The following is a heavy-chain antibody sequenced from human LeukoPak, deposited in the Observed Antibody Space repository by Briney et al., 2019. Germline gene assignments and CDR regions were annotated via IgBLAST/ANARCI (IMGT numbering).Heavy chain of an antibody. Sequence: GGSLRLSCTASGFTFGDYAMSWVRQAPGKGLEWVGFIRSKAYGGTTEYAASVKGRFTISRDDSKSIAYLQMNSLKTEDTAVYYCTRGSLAIAAAYFDYWGQGTLVTVS. D-gene: IGHD6-13*01. CDR2: IRSKAYGGTT. J-gene: IGHJ4*02. CDR3: TRGSLAIAAAYFDY. V-gene: IGHV3-49*04. CDR1: GFTFGDYA.